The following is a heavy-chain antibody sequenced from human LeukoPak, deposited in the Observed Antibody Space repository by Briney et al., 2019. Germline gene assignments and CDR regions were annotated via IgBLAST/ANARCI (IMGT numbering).Heavy chain of an antibody. V-gene: IGHV3-30*04. CDR1: GFTFSSYA. CDR3: ARAFYGGPAEYFQH. CDR2: ISYDGSNK. J-gene: IGHJ1*01. D-gene: IGHD4-23*01. Sequence: GGSLRLSCAASGFTFSSYAMHWVRQAPGQGLEWVAVISYDGSNKYYADSVKGRFTISRDNSKNTLYLQMNSLRAEDTAVYYCARAFYGGPAEYFQHWGQGTLVTVSS.